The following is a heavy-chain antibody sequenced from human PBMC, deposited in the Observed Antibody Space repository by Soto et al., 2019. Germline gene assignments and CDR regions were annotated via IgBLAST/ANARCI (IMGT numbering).Heavy chain of an antibody. J-gene: IGHJ4*02. CDR1: GFTFSSYA. CDR2: ISGSGGST. Sequence: GGSLRLSCAASGFTFSSYAMSWVRQAPGKGLEWVSAISGSGGSTYYADSVKGRFTISRDNSKNTLYLQMNSLRAEDTAVYYCAKAIALRSSWYRKWDYWGQGTLVTVSS. CDR3: AKAIALRSSWYRKWDY. V-gene: IGHV3-23*01. D-gene: IGHD6-13*01.